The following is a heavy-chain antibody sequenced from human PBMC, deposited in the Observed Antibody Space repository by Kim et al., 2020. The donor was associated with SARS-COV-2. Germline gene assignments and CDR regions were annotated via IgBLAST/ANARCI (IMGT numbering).Heavy chain of an antibody. D-gene: IGHD5-18*01. CDR2: T. V-gene: IGHV3-53*01. CDR3: ARGGGGYSYDY. J-gene: IGHJ4*02. Sequence: TKYADSGTGRFTISRDNSKNTLYLQMNSLRAEDTAVYYCARGGGGYSYDYWGQGTLVTVSS.